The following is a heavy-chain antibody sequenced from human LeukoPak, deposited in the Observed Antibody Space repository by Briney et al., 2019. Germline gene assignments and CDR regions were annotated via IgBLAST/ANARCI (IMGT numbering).Heavy chain of an antibody. V-gene: IGHV3-7*03. CDR2: IKQDGSEK. CDR3: ARDRGTARPNDY. Sequence: GGSLRLSCAASGFTFSSYWMSWVRQAPGKGLEWVANIKQDGSEKYYVDSVKGRFTISRDNAKNSLYLQMNSLRTDDTGVYYCARDRGTARPNDYWGQGTLVAVSS. D-gene: IGHD6-6*01. J-gene: IGHJ4*02. CDR1: GFTFSSYW.